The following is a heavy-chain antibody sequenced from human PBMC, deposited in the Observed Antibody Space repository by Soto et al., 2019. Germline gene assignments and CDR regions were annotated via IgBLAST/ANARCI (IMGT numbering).Heavy chain of an antibody. CDR1: GFTFSSYG. CDR2: ISYDGSNK. V-gene: IGHV3-30*18. J-gene: IGHJ6*02. CDR3: ANLMGYCSSTSCYKHYYYYGMDV. Sequence: PGGSLRLSCAASGFTFSSYGMHWVRQAPGKGLEWEAVISYDGSNKYYADSVKGRFTISRDNSKNTLYLQMNSLRAEDTAVYYCANLMGYCSSTSCYKHYYYYGMDVWGQGTTVTVSS. D-gene: IGHD2-2*02.